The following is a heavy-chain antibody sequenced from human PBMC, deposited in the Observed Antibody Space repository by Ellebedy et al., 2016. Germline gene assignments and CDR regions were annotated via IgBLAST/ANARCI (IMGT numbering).Heavy chain of an antibody. CDR3: ARDLRFSEDS. CDR2: IYRDGST. V-gene: IGHV3-66*01. D-gene: IGHD3-3*01. J-gene: IGHJ4*02. CDR1: GLTVSNNY. Sequence: GESLKISXAVSGLTVSNNYMRWVRQAPGKGLEWVSVIYRDGSTYYADSVKGRFTISRDNSNNTLYLQMNSLRAEDTAVYYCARDLRFSEDSWGQGTLVTVSS.